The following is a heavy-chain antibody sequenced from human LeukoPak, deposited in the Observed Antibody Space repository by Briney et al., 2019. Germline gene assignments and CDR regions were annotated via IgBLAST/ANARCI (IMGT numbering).Heavy chain of an antibody. CDR2: IYYSGST. Sequence: SETLSLTCTVSGGSISSSSYYWGWIRQPPGKGLEWIGSIYYSGSTYYNPSLKSRVTISVDTSKNQFSLKLSSVTAADTAVYYCASAAPISEYTYAYDYWGQGTLVTVSS. V-gene: IGHV4-39*07. J-gene: IGHJ4*02. D-gene: IGHD5-18*01. CDR1: GGSISSSSYY. CDR3: ASAAPISEYTYAYDY.